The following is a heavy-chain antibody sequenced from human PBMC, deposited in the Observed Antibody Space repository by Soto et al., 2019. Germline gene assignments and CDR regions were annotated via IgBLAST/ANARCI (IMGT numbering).Heavy chain of an antibody. Sequence: EVQLLESGGGLVQPGGSLRLSCVASRFTFSSYAMTWVRQAPGKGLEWVSTISGSGGRTYYADSVKGRFTISRDNSKNTLNLQMNSLRVEDTAVYYCAKDSQLWSYFDYWGHGTLATVSS. CDR3: AKDSQLWSYFDY. J-gene: IGHJ4*01. CDR1: RFTFSSYA. CDR2: ISGSGGRT. V-gene: IGHV3-23*01. D-gene: IGHD5-18*01.